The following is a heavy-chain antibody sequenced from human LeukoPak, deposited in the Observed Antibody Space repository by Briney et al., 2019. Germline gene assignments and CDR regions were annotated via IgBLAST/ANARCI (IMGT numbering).Heavy chain of an antibody. CDR3: AKDMGGSGRNWASNWFDP. Sequence: GGSLRLFCAASGFTFGDYPMHWLRQTPGQGLEWVSLISADGGSSFQADSVRGRFTISRDNSKNSLYLQMNSLRSEDTALYYCAKDMGGSGRNWASNWFDPWGQGTLVTVSS. V-gene: IGHV3-43*02. J-gene: IGHJ5*02. D-gene: IGHD1-26*01. CDR2: ISADGGSS. CDR1: GFTFGDYP.